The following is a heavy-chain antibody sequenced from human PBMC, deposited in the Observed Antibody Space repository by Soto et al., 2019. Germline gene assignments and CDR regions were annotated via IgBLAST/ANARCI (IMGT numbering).Heavy chain of an antibody. V-gene: IGHV3-33*01. Sequence: GSLRLSCAASGFTFSSYGMHWVRQAPGKGLEWVAVIWYDGSNKYYADSVKGRFTISRDNSKNTLYLQMNSLRAEDTAVYYCARDLRVVVPAAIAYWGQGTLVTVSS. CDR3: ARDLRVVVPAAIAY. J-gene: IGHJ4*02. CDR1: GFTFSSYG. CDR2: IWYDGSNK. D-gene: IGHD2-2*02.